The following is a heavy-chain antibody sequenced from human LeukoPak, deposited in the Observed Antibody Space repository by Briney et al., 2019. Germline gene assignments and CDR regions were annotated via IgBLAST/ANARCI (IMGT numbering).Heavy chain of an antibody. CDR1: GFTFTVYA. CDR3: VKEWQFES. Sequence: GGSLRLSCAASGFTFTVYAMSWVRQAPGKGLEWVSSINYSGARIFYLDSVRGRFTISRDNSKNTLYLQMNCLRAEDTAIYYCVKEWQFESWGQGTLVTVSS. D-gene: IGHD5-12*01. V-gene: IGHV3-23*01. J-gene: IGHJ4*02. CDR2: INYSGARI.